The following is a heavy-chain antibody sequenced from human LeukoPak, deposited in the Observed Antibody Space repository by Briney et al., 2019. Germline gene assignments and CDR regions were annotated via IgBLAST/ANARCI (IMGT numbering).Heavy chain of an antibody. Sequence: PGGSLRLSCAASGFIFDEYAMNWVRQAPGKGLEWVSLISGAGSRTLYADSVKGRFTISRDNSKNALYLQMNSMRTEDSALYYCAKDLASLYDAFDIWGQGTMVTVSS. CDR1: GFIFDEYA. V-gene: IGHV3-43*02. CDR2: ISGAGSRT. CDR3: AKDLASLYDAFDI. J-gene: IGHJ3*02.